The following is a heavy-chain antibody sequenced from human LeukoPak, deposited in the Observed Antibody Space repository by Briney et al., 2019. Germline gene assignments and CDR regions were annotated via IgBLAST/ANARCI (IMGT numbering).Heavy chain of an antibody. CDR2: INSDGRRT. D-gene: IGHD2-2*01. CDR3: AREVEVVPATMGAYYYYMDV. Sequence: GGPLRLSCAASGFTISNHWMHWVRPAPGKGLVWVSRINSDGRRTSYADSVKGRFTISRDNAKNTLYLQMNSLRPDDTAVYYCAREVEVVPATMGAYYYYMDVWGKGTTVTVSS. V-gene: IGHV3-74*01. J-gene: IGHJ6*03. CDR1: GFTISNHW.